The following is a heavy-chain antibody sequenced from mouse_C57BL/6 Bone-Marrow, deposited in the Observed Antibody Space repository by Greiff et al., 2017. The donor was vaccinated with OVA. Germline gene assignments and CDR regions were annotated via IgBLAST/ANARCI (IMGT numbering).Heavy chain of an antibody. D-gene: IGHD1-3*01. CDR2: ISDGGSYT. Sequence: EVKLQESGGGLVKPGGSLKLSCAASGSTFSSYDMSWVRQTPEKRLEWVATISDGGSYTYYPDNVKGRYTISRDNAKNNLYLQMSRLKSEDKAMYYCARVNYRGYFDYWGQGTTLTVSS. CDR1: GSTFSSYD. J-gene: IGHJ2*01. V-gene: IGHV5-4*03. CDR3: ARVNYRGYFDY.